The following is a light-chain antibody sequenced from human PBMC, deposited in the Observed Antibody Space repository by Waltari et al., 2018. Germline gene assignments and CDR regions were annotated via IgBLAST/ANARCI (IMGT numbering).Light chain of an antibody. V-gene: IGLV2-14*01. CDR2: DVS. CDR1: SSDVGGYKY. J-gene: IGLJ2*01. Sequence: QSALTQPASVSGSPGQSITISCTGTSSDVGGYKYVSWYQQHPGTAPKLMIYDVSNRPSGVSNRFSGSKSGNTASLTISGLQAEDEADYYCSSYTSSSVVFGGGTKLTVL. CDR3: SSYTSSSVV.